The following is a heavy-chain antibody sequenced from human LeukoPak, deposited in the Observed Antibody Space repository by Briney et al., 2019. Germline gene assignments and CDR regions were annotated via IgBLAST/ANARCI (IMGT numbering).Heavy chain of an antibody. Sequence: KPSETLSLTCAVYGGSFSDYYWTWIRQSPGKGLEWIGEINHSGATDYNPSLKSRVTISVDTSKNQFSLKVRSVTAEDTAVYYCARRVRGVIISFYYYNGMDVWGQGTTVTVSS. CDR3: ARRVRGVIISFYYYNGMDV. J-gene: IGHJ6*02. D-gene: IGHD3-10*01. CDR2: INHSGAT. V-gene: IGHV4-34*01. CDR1: GGSFSDYY.